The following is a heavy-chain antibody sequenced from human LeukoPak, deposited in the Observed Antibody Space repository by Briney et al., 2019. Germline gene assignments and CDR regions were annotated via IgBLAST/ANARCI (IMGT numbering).Heavy chain of an antibody. Sequence: SETLSLTCTVSGGSISSGSYYWSWIRQPAGKGLEWIGRIYTSGSTNYNPSLKSRVTISVDASKNQFSLKLSSVTAADTAVYYCAIPHDYGREYFQHWGQGTLVTVSS. J-gene: IGHJ1*01. CDR3: AIPHDYGREYFQH. V-gene: IGHV4-61*02. D-gene: IGHD4-17*01. CDR1: GGSISSGSYY. CDR2: IYTSGST.